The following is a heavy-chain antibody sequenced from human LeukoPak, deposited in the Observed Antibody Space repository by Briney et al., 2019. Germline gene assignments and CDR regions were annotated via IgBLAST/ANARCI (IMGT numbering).Heavy chain of an antibody. J-gene: IGHJ4*02. CDR2: VYSGGSA. Sequence: GGSLRLSCAASGFTFSYNYMNWVRQAPGKGLEWVSVVYSGGSAYYADSVKGRFTISRDNSKNTVYLQMNSLRAEDTAVYFCASGGNYGLFDYWGQGTLVTVSS. CDR3: ASGGNYGLFDY. V-gene: IGHV3-53*01. D-gene: IGHD3-10*01. CDR1: GFTFSYNY.